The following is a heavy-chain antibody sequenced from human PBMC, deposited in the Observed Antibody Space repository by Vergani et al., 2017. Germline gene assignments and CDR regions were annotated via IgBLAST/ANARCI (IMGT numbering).Heavy chain of an antibody. Sequence: EVQLVESGGGLVQPGVSLRLSCAASGFTVSSNYMSWVRQAPGKGLEWVSVIYSGGSTYYADSVKGRFTISRDNSKNSLYLQMNSLRAEDTAVYYCARPPPYSGSKGSEYFQHWGQGTLVTVSS. CDR2: IYSGGST. V-gene: IGHV3-66*04. J-gene: IGHJ1*01. CDR1: GFTVSSNY. CDR3: ARPPPYSGSKGSEYFQH. D-gene: IGHD1-26*01.